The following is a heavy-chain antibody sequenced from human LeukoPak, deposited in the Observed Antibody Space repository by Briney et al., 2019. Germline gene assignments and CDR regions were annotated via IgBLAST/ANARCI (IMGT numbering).Heavy chain of an antibody. V-gene: IGHV3-7*01. Sequence: PGGSLRLSCAASGFTFSIYWMSWVRQAPGKGLEWVANIRHDGDEIYYVDSLKGRFTLSRGNAKNSLYLQMNSLRVEDTAVYYCARVSGDSSGYRTPNYFDSWGQGTLVTVS. CDR2: IRHDGDEI. CDR1: GFTFSIYW. J-gene: IGHJ4*02. CDR3: ARVSGDSSGYRTPNYFDS. D-gene: IGHD3-22*01.